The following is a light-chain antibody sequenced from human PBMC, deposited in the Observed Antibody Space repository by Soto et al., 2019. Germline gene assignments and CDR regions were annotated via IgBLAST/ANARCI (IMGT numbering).Light chain of an antibody. CDR2: GAS. CDR3: QQYKNGWT. CDR1: QSVSSN. V-gene: IGKV3-15*01. Sequence: EILMTQSPATLSVSPGERATLSCRASQSVSSNLAWYQQKPGQAPWLLTYGASTRATGIPARFSGSGSGTEFTLTISSLQSEDFAVYYCQQYKNGWTFGQGTKVEIK. J-gene: IGKJ1*01.